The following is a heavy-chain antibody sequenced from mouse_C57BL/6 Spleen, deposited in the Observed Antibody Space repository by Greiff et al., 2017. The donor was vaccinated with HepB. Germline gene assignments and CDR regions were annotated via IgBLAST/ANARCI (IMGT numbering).Heavy chain of an antibody. CDR1: GYTFTSYW. J-gene: IGHJ2*01. Sequence: QVQLQQPGAELVKPGASVKLSCKASGYTFTSYWMHWVKQRPGQGLEWIGMIHPNSGSTNYNEKFKSKATLTVDKSSGTAYMQLSSLTSEDSAVYYCAREDYYGSHYFDYWGQGTTLTVSS. CDR3: AREDYYGSHYFDY. V-gene: IGHV1-64*01. D-gene: IGHD1-1*01. CDR2: IHPNSGST.